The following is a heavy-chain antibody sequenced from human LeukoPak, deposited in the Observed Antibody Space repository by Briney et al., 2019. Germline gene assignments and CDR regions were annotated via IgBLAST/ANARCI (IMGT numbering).Heavy chain of an antibody. CDR3: ASYSSSSTFLDV. D-gene: IGHD6-6*01. Sequence: SQTLSLTCAVSGGSISSGGYSWRWIRQPPGKGLEWIGYIYHSGSTYYNPSLKSRVTISVDRSKNQFSLKLSSVTAADTAVYYCASYSSSSTFLDVWGQGTTVTVSS. J-gene: IGHJ6*02. CDR2: IYHSGST. CDR1: GGSISSGGYS. V-gene: IGHV4-30-2*01.